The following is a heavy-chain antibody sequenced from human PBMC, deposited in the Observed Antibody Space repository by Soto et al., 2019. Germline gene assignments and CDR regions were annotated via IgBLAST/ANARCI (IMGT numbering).Heavy chain of an antibody. D-gene: IGHD3-3*01. J-gene: IGHJ4*02. CDR2: IYHTGST. CDR3: ASTLKISKFDY. CDR1: GGPIRSNNW. V-gene: IGHV4-4*02. Sequence: QVQLEESGPGLVKPSATLLLTCAAAGGPIRSNNWWTWLRRPPGKGLGRIGEIYHTGSTNYTPSLRSRVTISVDNSKNQFSLRLSSVTAADTAVYYCASTLKISKFDYWGQGTLVTVSS.